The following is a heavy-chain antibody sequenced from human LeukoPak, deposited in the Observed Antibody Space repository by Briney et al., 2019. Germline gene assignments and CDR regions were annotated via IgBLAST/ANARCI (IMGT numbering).Heavy chain of an antibody. J-gene: IGHJ4*02. CDR2: ISYDGSNK. CDR1: GFTFSSYA. CDR3: ARARAMVFDY. V-gene: IGHV3-30*04. D-gene: IGHD5-18*01. Sequence: GGSLRLSCAASGFTFSSYAMHWVRQAPGKGLEWVAVISYDGSNKYYADSVKGRFTISRDNSKNTLYLQMNSLRAEDTAVYYCARARAMVFDYWGQGTLVTVSS.